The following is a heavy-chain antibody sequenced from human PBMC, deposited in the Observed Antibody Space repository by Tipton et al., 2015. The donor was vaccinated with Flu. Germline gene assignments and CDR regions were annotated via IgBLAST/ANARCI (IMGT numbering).Heavy chain of an antibody. CDR3: ARDGGQWLVRGAFDI. CDR1: GGSFSGYY. Sequence: LRLSCAVYGGSFSGYYWSWIRQPPGKGLEWIGEINHSGSTNYNPSLKSRVTISVDTSKNQFSLKLSSVTAADTAVYYCARDGGQWLVRGAFDIWGQGTMVTVSS. V-gene: IGHV4-34*01. D-gene: IGHD6-19*01. CDR2: INHSGST. J-gene: IGHJ3*02.